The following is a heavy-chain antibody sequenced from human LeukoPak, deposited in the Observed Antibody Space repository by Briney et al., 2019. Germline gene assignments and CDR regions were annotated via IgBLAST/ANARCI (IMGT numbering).Heavy chain of an antibody. J-gene: IGHJ5*02. CDR2: IIPVLGIA. Sequence: SVKVSCKASGGTFSSYAISWVRQAPGQGLEWMGRIIPVLGIANYAQKFQGRVTITADKSTSTAYMELRSLRSDDTAVYYCARAGSMVRGVIIGNNWFDPWGQGTLVTVSS. CDR1: GGTFSSYA. D-gene: IGHD3-10*01. V-gene: IGHV1-69*04. CDR3: ARAGSMVRGVIIGNNWFDP.